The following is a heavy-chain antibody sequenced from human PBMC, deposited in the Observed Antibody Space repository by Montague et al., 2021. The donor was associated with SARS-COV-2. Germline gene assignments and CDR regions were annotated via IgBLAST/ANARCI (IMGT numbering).Heavy chain of an antibody. CDR2: ISSSSSYI. V-gene: IGHV3-21*01. Sequence: SLRLSCAASGFTFSSYSMNWVRQAPGKGLEWVPSISSSSSYIYYADSVKGRFTISRDNAKNSLYLQMNSLRAEDTAVYYCASDRGELHAADYWGQGTLVTVSP. J-gene: IGHJ4*02. CDR1: GFTFSSYS. CDR3: ASDRGELHAADY. D-gene: IGHD1-26*01.